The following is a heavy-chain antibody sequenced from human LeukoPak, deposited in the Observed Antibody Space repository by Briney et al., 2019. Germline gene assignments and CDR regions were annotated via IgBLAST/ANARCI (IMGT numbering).Heavy chain of an antibody. CDR2: ISGSGGST. D-gene: IGHD3-3*01. CDR3: AKDRGYYDFWSGYYLGNYFDY. J-gene: IGHJ4*02. CDR1: GFTFSSYS. V-gene: IGHV3-23*01. Sequence: GGSLRLSCAASGFTFSSYSMNWVRQAPGKGLEWVSAISGSGGSTYYADSVKGRFTISRDNSKNTLYLQMNSLRAEDTAVYYCAKDRGYYDFWSGYYLGNYFDYWGQGTLVTVSS.